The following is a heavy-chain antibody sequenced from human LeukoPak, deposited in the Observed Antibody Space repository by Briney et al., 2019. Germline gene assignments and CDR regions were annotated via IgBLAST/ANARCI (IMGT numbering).Heavy chain of an antibody. V-gene: IGHV4-59*01. CDR1: GGSISSYY. J-gene: IGHJ4*02. Sequence: PSETLSLTCTVSGGSISSYYWSRIRQPPGKRLEWIGYIYYSGSTNYNPSLKSRVTISVDTSKNQFSLKLNSVTAADTAVYYCARGGQWELLPYDYWGQGTLVTVSS. D-gene: IGHD1-26*01. CDR2: IYYSGST. CDR3: ARGGQWELLPYDY.